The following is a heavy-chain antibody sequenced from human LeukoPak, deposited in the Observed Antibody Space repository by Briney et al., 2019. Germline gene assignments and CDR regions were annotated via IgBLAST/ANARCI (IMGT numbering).Heavy chain of an antibody. J-gene: IGHJ4*02. CDR2: IGSKAYGGTT. CDR1: GFTFGDYA. D-gene: IGHD6-13*01. Sequence: GGSLRLSCTASGFTFGDYAMSWVRQAPGKGLEWDAFIGSKAYGGTTEYAASVKGRFTISRDDSKSITYLQMNSLKTEDTAVYYCTGNLSSSWYYFDYRGQGTLVTVSS. V-gene: IGHV3-49*04. CDR3: TGNLSSSWYYFDY.